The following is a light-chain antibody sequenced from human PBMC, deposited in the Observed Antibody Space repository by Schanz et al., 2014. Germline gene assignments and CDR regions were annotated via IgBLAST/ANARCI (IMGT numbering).Light chain of an antibody. CDR3: QQYGSSMYT. CDR1: QSVSSDC. Sequence: EIVLTQSPATLSLSPGERATLSCGASQSVSSDCLAWYQQKPGLAPRLLIYGASTRATGIPARFSGSGSGTDFTLTISSLEPEDFAVYYCQQYGSSMYTFGQGTKLEIK. V-gene: IGKV3D-20*01. J-gene: IGKJ2*01. CDR2: GAS.